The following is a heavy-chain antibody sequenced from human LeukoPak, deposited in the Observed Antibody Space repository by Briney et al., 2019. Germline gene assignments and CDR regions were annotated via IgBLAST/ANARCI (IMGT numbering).Heavy chain of an antibody. CDR3: ARDQKLYGIDV. V-gene: IGHV4-61*08. CDR1: GGSISSGGYY. CDR2: IYYSGST. J-gene: IGHJ6*02. Sequence: SETLSLTCTVSGGSISSGGYYWSWIRQHPGKGLEWIGYIYYSGSTNYNPSLKSRVTISVDTFKNQFSLKLSPVTAADTAIYYCARDQKLYGIDVWGQGTTVTVSS.